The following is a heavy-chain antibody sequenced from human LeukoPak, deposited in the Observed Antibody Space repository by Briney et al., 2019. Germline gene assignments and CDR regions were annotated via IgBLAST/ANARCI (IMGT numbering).Heavy chain of an antibody. CDR1: GFTFSSYS. CDR3: ARDLAVADSFDY. Sequence: PGGSLRLSCAASGFTFSSYSMNWVRQAPGKGLEWVSSISSSSSYMYYADSVKGRFTISRDNAKNSLYLQMNSLRAEDTAVYYCARDLAVADSFDYWGQGTLDTVSS. V-gene: IGHV3-21*01. CDR2: ISSSSSYM. J-gene: IGHJ4*02. D-gene: IGHD6-19*01.